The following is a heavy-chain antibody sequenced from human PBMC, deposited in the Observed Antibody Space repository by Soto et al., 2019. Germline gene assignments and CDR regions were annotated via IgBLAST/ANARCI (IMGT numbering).Heavy chain of an antibody. CDR3: ATGRPRSNWVYFDY. D-gene: IGHD4-4*01. CDR1: GFTFNSYW. Sequence: EVQLVESGGGLVQPGGSLRLTCVASGFTFNSYWMSWVRQSPGKGLEWVANIKQDGSAINYLDSLRGRFTISRDSGKNSLYLQMNSLRAEDAAVYYCATGRPRSNWVYFDYWGQGILVAVSS. V-gene: IGHV3-7*01. J-gene: IGHJ4*02. CDR2: IKQDGSAI.